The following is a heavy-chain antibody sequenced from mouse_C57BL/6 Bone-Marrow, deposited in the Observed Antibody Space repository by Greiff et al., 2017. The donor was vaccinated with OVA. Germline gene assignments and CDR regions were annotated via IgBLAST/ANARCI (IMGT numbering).Heavy chain of an antibody. Sequence: QVQLKQSGAELVRPGASVTLSCKASGYTFTDYEMHWVKQTPVHGLEWIGAIDPETGGTAYNQKFKGKAILTADKSSSTAYMELRSLTSEDSAVYYCTRGPYYEYFDVWGTGTTVTVSS. V-gene: IGHV1-15*01. CDR2: IDPETGGT. J-gene: IGHJ1*03. D-gene: IGHD1-1*01. CDR1: GYTFTDYE. CDR3: TRGPYYEYFDV.